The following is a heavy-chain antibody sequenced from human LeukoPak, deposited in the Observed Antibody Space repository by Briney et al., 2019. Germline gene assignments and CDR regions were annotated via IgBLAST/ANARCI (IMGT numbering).Heavy chain of an antibody. D-gene: IGHD6-13*01. V-gene: IGHV3-23*01. CDR3: AKDSSSSWFNWFDP. Sequence: PGGSLRLSCAASGFTFSSFAMNWVRQAPGKGLEWVSAISGSGGSTYYADSVKGRFTISRDNSKNTLYLQMNSLRAEDTAVYYCAKDSSSSWFNWFDPWGQGTLVTVSS. J-gene: IGHJ5*02. CDR1: GFTFSSFA. CDR2: ISGSGGST.